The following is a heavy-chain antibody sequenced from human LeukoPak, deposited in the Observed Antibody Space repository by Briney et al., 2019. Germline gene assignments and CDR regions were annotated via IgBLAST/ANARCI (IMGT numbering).Heavy chain of an antibody. CDR2: IIPIFGTA. J-gene: IGHJ6*03. CDR3: ARDRDYYGSGSYYNYYYYYMDV. V-gene: IGHV1-69*05. CDR1: GGTFSSYA. D-gene: IGHD3-10*01. Sequence: ASVKVSCKASGGTFSSYAISWVRQAPGQGLEWMGRIIPIFGTANYAQKFQGRVTITTDESTSTAYMELSSLGSEDTAVYYCARDRDYYGSGSYYNYYYYYMDVWGKGTTVTVSS.